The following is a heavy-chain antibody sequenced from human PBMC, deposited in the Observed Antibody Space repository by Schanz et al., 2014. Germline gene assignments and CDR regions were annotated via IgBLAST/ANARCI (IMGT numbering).Heavy chain of an antibody. J-gene: IGHJ4*02. D-gene: IGHD6-19*01. CDR3: AIIGVMVAVAGTRADY. CDR2: ISSSGSYI. Sequence: EVHLVESGGGLVKRGGSLRLSCADSGFTISSYSMNWVRQAPGKGLEWVSSISSSGSYIYYADSVKGRFSISRDNAKNSLFLQMNRLRAEDTALYYCAIIGVMVAVAGTRADYWGQGTLVTVSS. CDR1: GFTISSYS. V-gene: IGHV3-21*01.